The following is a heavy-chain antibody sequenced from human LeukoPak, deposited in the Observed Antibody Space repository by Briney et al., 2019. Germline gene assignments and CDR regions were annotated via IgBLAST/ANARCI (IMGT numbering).Heavy chain of an antibody. V-gene: IGHV4-34*01. Sequence: SETPSLTCAVYGGSFSGYYWSWIRQPPGKGLEWIGEINNSGSTNYNPSLKSRVTISVDTSKNQFSLKLSSVTAADTAVYYCARGGSIAARPTRFDPWGQGTLVTVSS. CDR2: INNSGST. CDR3: ARGGSIAARPTRFDP. D-gene: IGHD6-6*01. J-gene: IGHJ5*02. CDR1: GGSFSGYY.